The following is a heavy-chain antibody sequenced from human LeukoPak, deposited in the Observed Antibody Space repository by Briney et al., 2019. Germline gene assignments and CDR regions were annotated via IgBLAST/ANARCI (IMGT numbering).Heavy chain of an antibody. D-gene: IGHD1-26*01. CDR1: GFTFSSYS. J-gene: IGHJ4*02. V-gene: IGHV3-48*04. CDR3: AREVGASEFDY. CDR2: ISSSSSTI. Sequence: GGSLRLSCAASGFTFSSYSMNWVRQAPGKGLEWVSYISSSSSTIYYADSVKGRFTISRDNAKNSLYLQMNSLRAEDTAVYYCAREVGASEFDYWGQGTLVTVCS.